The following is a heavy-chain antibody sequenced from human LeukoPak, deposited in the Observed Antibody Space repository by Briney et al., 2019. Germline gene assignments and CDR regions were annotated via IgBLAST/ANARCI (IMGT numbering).Heavy chain of an antibody. Sequence: ASVKVSCKASGYTFTSYGISWVRQAPGQGLEWMGWISAYNGNTNYAQKFQGRVTITADESTSTAYMELSSLRSEDTAVYYCASSLKVVVPAAIRGYYYMDVWGKGTTVTVSS. CDR3: ASSLKVVVPAAIRGYYYMDV. CDR2: ISAYNGNT. V-gene: IGHV1-18*01. D-gene: IGHD2-2*02. CDR1: GYTFTSYG. J-gene: IGHJ6*03.